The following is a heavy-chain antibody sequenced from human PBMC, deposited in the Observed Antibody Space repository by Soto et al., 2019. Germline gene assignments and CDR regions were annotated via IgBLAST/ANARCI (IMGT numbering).Heavy chain of an antibody. V-gene: IGHV3-33*01. J-gene: IGHJ3*02. D-gene: IGHD3-16*01. CDR1: GFTFSSYG. CDR2: IWYDGSNK. CDR3: ARQRTWGSSNDAFDI. Sequence: QVQLVESGGGVVQPGRSLRLSCAASGFTFSSYGMHWVRQAPGKGLEWVAVIWYDGSNKYYADSVKGRFTISRDNSKNTLYLQMNSLRAEDTTGYYCARQRTWGSSNDAFDIWGQGTMVTVSS.